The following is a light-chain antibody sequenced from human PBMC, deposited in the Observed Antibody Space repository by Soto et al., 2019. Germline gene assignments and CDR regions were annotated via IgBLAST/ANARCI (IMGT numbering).Light chain of an antibody. CDR3: QQYNSYSGT. CDR2: DAS. V-gene: IGKV1-5*01. CDR1: QSISSW. J-gene: IGKJ1*01. Sequence: DIQMTQSPSTLSASEGDRVTNTCRPSQSISSWLAWYQQKPGKAPKLLIYDASSLESGVPSRFSGSGSGTEFTLTISSLQPDDFATYYCQQYNSYSGTFGQGTKV.